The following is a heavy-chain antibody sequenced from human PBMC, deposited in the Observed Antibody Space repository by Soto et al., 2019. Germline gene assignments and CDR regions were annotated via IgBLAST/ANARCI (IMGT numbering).Heavy chain of an antibody. CDR3: ATVMGRSPDYYYYYGMDV. CDR1: GFTFSSYG. J-gene: IGHJ6*02. V-gene: IGHV3-33*01. D-gene: IGHD2-8*01. CDR2: IWYDGSNK. Sequence: GGSLRLSCAASGFTFSSYGMHWVRQAPGKGLEWVAVIWYDGSNKYYADSVKGRFTISRDNSKNTLYLQMNSLRAEDTAVYYCATVMGRSPDYYYYYGMDVWGQGTTVTVSS.